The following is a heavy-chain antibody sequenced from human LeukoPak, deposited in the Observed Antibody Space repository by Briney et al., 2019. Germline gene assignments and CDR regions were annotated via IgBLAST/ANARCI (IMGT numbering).Heavy chain of an antibody. Sequence: GWSLRLSCAASGFTFRSYAMSWVRQAPGKGLEWVSAISGSGGSTYYADSVKGRFTISRDNSKNTLYLQMNSLRAEDTAVYYCAKGRGSRIAARPYYFDYWGQGTLVTVSS. J-gene: IGHJ4*02. D-gene: IGHD6-6*01. CDR2: ISGSGGST. V-gene: IGHV3-23*01. CDR1: GFTFRSYA. CDR3: AKGRGSRIAARPYYFDY.